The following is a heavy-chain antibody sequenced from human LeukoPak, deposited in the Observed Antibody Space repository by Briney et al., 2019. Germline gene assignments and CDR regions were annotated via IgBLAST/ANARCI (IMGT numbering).Heavy chain of an antibody. CDR1: GFTFSSYE. CDR2: ISNSGNSI. V-gene: IGHV3-48*03. J-gene: IGHJ4*02. CDR3: AKSIAVAGVGGGRIFDH. Sequence: GGSLRLSCAASGFTFSSYEMNWVRQAPGKGLEWVSFISNSGNSIYYADSVTGRFTISRDNSKNTLYLQMNSLRADDTAAYYCAKSIAVAGVGGGRIFDHWGQGTLVTVSS. D-gene: IGHD6-19*01.